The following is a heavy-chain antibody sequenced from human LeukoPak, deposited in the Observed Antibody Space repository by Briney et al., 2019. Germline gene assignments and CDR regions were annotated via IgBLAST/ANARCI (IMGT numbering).Heavy chain of an antibody. CDR3: AKAITYSGSYCFDY. Sequence: GGSLRPSCAASGFTFDNYAMHWVRQAPGKGLEWVSSISWNSGKIDYADSVKGRFTIYRDNAKNSLYLQMNSLRAEDTALYYCAKAITYSGSYCFDYWGQGTLVTVSS. J-gene: IGHJ4*02. V-gene: IGHV3-9*01. CDR2: ISWNSGKI. D-gene: IGHD1-26*01. CDR1: GFTFDNYA.